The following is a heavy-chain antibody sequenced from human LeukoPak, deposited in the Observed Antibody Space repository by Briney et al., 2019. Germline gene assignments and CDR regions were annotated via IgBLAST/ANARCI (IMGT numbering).Heavy chain of an antibody. CDR1: GFTFSNAW. D-gene: IGHD3-22*01. V-gene: IGHV3-71*01. J-gene: IGHJ4*02. Sequence: GGSLRLSCAASGFTFSNAWMSWFRQAPGKGLEWVGFIRSKFYGGTTEYVASVRGRFTISRDDSKSIAYLQMDSLRAEDTAVYYCARDFVNSGYYFDYWGQGTLVTVSS. CDR2: IRSKFYGGTT. CDR3: ARDFVNSGYYFDY.